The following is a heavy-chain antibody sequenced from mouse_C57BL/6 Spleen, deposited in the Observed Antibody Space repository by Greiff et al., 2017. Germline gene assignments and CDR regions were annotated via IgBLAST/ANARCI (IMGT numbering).Heavy chain of an antibody. J-gene: IGHJ2*01. CDR2: ISYDGSN. CDR3: AREGNSNLDY. D-gene: IGHD2-5*01. V-gene: IGHV3-6*01. CDR1: GYSITSGYY. Sequence: EVKLMESGPGLVKPSQSLSLTCSVTGYSITSGYYWNWIRQFPGNKLEWMGYISYDGSNNYNPSLKNRISITRDTSKNQFFLKLNSVTTEDTATYYCAREGNSNLDYWGQGTTLTVSS.